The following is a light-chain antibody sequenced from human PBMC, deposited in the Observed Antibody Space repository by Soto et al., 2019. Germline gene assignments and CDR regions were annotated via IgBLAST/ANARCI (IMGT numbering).Light chain of an antibody. J-gene: IGKJ1*01. CDR2: GAS. CDR3: QHYGSSPET. Sequence: EIVLTQSPGTLSLSPGERATLSCRASQSVSSSYLAWYQQKPGQAPRLLIYGASSRATGIPDRFSGSGSGTDFTLTISRRETEDLAVYYCQHYGSSPETFGQGTKVEIK. V-gene: IGKV3-20*01. CDR1: QSVSSSY.